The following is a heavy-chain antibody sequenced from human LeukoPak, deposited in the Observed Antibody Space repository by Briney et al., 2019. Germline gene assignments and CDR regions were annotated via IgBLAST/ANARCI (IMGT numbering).Heavy chain of an antibody. CDR3: ARMVAATTYYYYYMDV. J-gene: IGHJ6*03. CDR2: IKQDGSEK. CDR1: GFTFSNAW. D-gene: IGHD2-15*01. V-gene: IGHV3-7*01. Sequence: GGSLRLSCAASGFTFSNAWMSWVRQAPGQGLEWVANIKQDGSEKYYVDSVKGRFTISRDNAKNSLYLQMNSLRAEDTAVYYCARMVAATTYYYYYMDVWGKGTTVTVSS.